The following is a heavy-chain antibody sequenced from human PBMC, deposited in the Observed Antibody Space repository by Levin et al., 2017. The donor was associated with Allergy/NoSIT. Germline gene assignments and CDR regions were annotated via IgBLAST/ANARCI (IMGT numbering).Heavy chain of an antibody. D-gene: IGHD2-2*01. Sequence: GESLKISCATSGFTFSSYWIHWVRQTPGKGLVWVSIINHDGTTTRYADSVKGRFTISRDNAKNTLYLQMNSLRADDTGVYYCARDQYRHLDSWGQGTLVTVSS. V-gene: IGHV3-74*01. CDR3: ARDQYRHLDS. J-gene: IGHJ4*02. CDR1: GFTFSSYW. CDR2: INHDGTTT.